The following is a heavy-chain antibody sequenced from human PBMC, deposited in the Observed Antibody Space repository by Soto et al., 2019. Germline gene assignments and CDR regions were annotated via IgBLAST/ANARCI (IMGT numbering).Heavy chain of an antibody. CDR3: ARESSITMIVVVGYFQH. Sequence: GGSLRLSCAASGFTFSSYAMSWVRQAPGKGLEWVSAISGSGGSTYYADSVKGRFTISRDNSKNTLYLQMNSLRAEDTAVYYCARESSITMIVVVGYFQHWGQGTLVTVSS. CDR2: ISGSGGST. D-gene: IGHD3-22*01. CDR1: GFTFSSYA. J-gene: IGHJ1*01. V-gene: IGHV3-23*01.